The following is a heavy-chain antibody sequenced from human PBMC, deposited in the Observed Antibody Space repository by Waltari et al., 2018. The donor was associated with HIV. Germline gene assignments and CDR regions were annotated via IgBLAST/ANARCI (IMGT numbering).Heavy chain of an antibody. J-gene: IGHJ2*01. CDR3: ARVGYYYFDL. CDR2: VYYRGGT. D-gene: IGHD1-26*01. Sequence: QVQLAESGPGLVKPSQTLSLTCTVPGGSLNSGAYYWSWIRQHPEKGLEWIGFVYYRGGTFSNPSFKSRATISGDTSQNQFSLKLTSMTAADTAVYYCARVGYYYFDLWGRGTLVTVSS. V-gene: IGHV4-31*03. CDR1: GGSLNSGAYY.